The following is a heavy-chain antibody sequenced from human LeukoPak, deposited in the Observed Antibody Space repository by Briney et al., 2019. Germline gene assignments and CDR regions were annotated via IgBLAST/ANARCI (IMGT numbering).Heavy chain of an antibody. J-gene: IGHJ4*02. D-gene: IGHD6-13*01. CDR3: ARHGLGSSWFGFDY. Sequence: GEFLKISCKGSGYTFTTYWIGWVRQMPGKGLEWVGIIYPGDSDPRYSPSFQGQVTISADKSISTAYLQWSSLKASDSAMYYCARHGLGSSWFGFDYWGQGTLVTVSS. CDR1: GYTFTTYW. V-gene: IGHV5-51*01. CDR2: IYPGDSDP.